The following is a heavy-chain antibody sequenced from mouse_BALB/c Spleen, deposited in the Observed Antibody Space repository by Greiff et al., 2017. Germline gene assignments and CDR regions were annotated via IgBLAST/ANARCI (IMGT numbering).Heavy chain of an antibody. CDR1: GYTFTSYW. CDR3: TRDYYDYPWFAY. D-gene: IGHD2-4*01. CDR2: IYPGSGST. Sequence: LQQPGSELVRPGASVKLSCKASGYTFTSYWMHWVKQRPGQGLEWIGNIYPGSGSTNYDKKFKSKATLTVDTSSSTAYMQLSSLTSEDSAVYYCTRDYYDYPWFAYRGQGTLVTVSA. V-gene: IGHV1S22*01. J-gene: IGHJ3*01.